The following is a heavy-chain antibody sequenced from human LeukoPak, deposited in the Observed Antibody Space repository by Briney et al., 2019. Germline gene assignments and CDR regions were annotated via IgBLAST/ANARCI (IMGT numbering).Heavy chain of an antibody. CDR2: IYYSGST. CDR3: ARDLNDFWSGHDAFDI. J-gene: IGHJ3*02. CDR1: DGSINNY. Sequence: SETLSLTCTVSDGSINNYWTWIRQPPGKGLEWIGYIYYSGSTNYNPSLKSRVTISVDTSKNQFSLKLSSVTAADTAVYYCARDLNDFWSGHDAFDIWGQGTMVTVSS. V-gene: IGHV4-59*01. D-gene: IGHD3-3*01.